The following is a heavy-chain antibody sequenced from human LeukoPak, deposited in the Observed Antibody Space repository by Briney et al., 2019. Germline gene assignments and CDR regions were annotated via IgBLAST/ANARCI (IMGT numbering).Heavy chain of an antibody. CDR2: ISAYNGNT. D-gene: IGHD6-13*01. Sequence: GASVKVSCKASGYTFTSYGISWVRQAPGQGLEWMGWISAYNGNTNYAQKLQGRVTMTTDTSTSTAYMELRSLRSDDTAVYYCARDINSSSWTPHAFDIWGQGTMVTVSS. J-gene: IGHJ3*02. CDR3: ARDINSSSWTPHAFDI. V-gene: IGHV1-18*01. CDR1: GYTFTSYG.